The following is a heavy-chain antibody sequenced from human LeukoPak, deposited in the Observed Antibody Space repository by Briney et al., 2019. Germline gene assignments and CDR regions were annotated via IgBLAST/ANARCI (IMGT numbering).Heavy chain of an antibody. D-gene: IGHD2-2*01. J-gene: IGHJ4*02. CDR2: IYYSGST. CDR3: ARVGGVPAEADFDY. Sequence: SETLSLTCTVSGGSISSYYWSWIRQPPGKGLEWIGYIYYSGSTNYNPSLKSRVTISVDTSKNQFSLKLSSVTAADTAVYYCARVGGVPAEADFDYWGQGTLVTASS. CDR1: GGSISSYY. V-gene: IGHV4-59*01.